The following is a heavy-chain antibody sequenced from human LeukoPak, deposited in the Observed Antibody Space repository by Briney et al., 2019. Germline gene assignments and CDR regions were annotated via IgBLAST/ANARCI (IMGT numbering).Heavy chain of an antibody. V-gene: IGHV3-30*18. J-gene: IGHJ6*02. CDR2: ISYDGSNK. CDR3: AKDPQRYFDWLLYAVSDGMDV. D-gene: IGHD3-9*01. CDR1: GFTFSSYG. Sequence: PGRSLRLSCAASGFTFSSYGMHRVRQAPGKGLEWVAVISYDGSNKYYADSVKGRFTISRDNSKNTLYLQMNSLRAEDTAVYYCAKDPQRYFDWLLYAVSDGMDVWGQGTTVTVSS.